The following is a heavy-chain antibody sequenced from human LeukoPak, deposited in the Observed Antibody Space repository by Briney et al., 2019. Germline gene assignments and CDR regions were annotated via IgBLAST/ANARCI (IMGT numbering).Heavy chain of an antibody. CDR2: IKQDGSQE. Sequence: PGGSLRLSCAASRFTLSTYWMSWVRQAPGKGLEWVAHIKQDGSQEYYVDSVKGRFTISRDNAKNSLYLQMNSLRAEDTALYYCAKAGLSAANRYDFWSGYLGPYYYYYYGMDVWGQGTTVTVSS. V-gene: IGHV3-7*03. D-gene: IGHD3-3*01. J-gene: IGHJ6*02. CDR1: RFTLSTYW. CDR3: AKAGLSAANRYDFWSGYLGPYYYYYYGMDV.